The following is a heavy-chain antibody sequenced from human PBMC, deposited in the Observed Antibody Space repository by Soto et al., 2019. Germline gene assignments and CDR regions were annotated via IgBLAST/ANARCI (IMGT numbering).Heavy chain of an antibody. CDR1: GVTFSTYW. J-gene: IGHJ4*02. V-gene: IGHV3-7*01. Sequence: EVQLVESGGDLVQPGGSLRLSCAASGVTFSTYWMTWVRRAPGKGLEWVAKITPDGSEKYYVDSVKGRFTISRDNAKNSLFLQMNNLKAEDTAVYYCARDGGTLGFDYWGQGTLLTVSS. CDR3: ARDGGTLGFDY. D-gene: IGHD3-3*01. CDR2: ITPDGSEK.